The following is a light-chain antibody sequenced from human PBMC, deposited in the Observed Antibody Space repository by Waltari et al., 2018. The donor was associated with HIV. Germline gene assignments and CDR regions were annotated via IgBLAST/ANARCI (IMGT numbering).Light chain of an antibody. CDR2: KAS. J-gene: IGKJ1*01. V-gene: IGKV1-5*03. CDR3: QQYSGYLRT. Sequence: DIQMTQSPSTLSASVGDRVTITCRASQSISNWLAWYQQKPGKAPKLLIYKASNLESGVPSRFSGSGSGTEYTLTISSLQPDDFATYYCQQYSGYLRTFGQGTKVEIK. CDR1: QSISNW.